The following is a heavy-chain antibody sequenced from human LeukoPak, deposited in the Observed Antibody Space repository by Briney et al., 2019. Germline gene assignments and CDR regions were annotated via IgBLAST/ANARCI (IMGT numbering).Heavy chain of an antibody. J-gene: IGHJ6*03. Sequence: ASVKVSCKVSGYTLTELSMHWVRQAPGKGLEWMGGFDPEDGETIYAQKFQGRVTMTEDTSTDTAYMELRSLRSDDTAVYYCARGGGNVPTGYYYYMDVWGKGTTVTISS. CDR2: FDPEDGET. CDR3: ARGGGNVPTGYYYYMDV. D-gene: IGHD4-23*01. CDR1: GYTLTELS. V-gene: IGHV1-24*01.